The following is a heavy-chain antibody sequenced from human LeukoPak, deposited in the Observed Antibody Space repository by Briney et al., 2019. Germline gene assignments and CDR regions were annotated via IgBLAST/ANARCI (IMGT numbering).Heavy chain of an antibody. V-gene: IGHV1-18*01. CDR2: ISAYNGNT. Sequence: ASVKVSCMASGYTFTSYGISWVRQAPGQGLEWMGWISAYNGNTNYAQKLQGRVTMTTDTSTSTAYMELRSLRSDDTAVYYCARVSVVVPAATAWFDPWGQGTLVTVSS. J-gene: IGHJ5*02. CDR3: ARVSVVVPAATAWFDP. CDR1: GYTFTSYG. D-gene: IGHD2-2*01.